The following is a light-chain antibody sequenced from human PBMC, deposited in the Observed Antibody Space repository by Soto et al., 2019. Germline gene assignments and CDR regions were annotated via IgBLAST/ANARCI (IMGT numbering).Light chain of an antibody. CDR3: ATWDNSLSAGRV. CDR2: DNN. CDR1: SSNIGNNY. J-gene: IGLJ3*02. V-gene: IGLV1-51*01. Sequence: QSVLTQPPSVSAAPGQKVTISCSGSSSNIGNNYVSWYQQFPGTAPKLLIYDNNKRPSGIPDRFSGSKSGTSATLGITGLQTGDEADYYCATWDNSLSAGRVFGGGTKVTVL.